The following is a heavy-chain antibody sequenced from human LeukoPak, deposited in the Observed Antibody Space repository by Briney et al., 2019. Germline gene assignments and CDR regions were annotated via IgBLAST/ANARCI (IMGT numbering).Heavy chain of an antibody. V-gene: IGHV3-23*01. D-gene: IGHD3-22*01. J-gene: IGHJ4*02. CDR2: ISGSGATT. CDR1: GFSFRTYA. CDR3: VRESTSSGYYYAPDY. Sequence: GGSLRLSCAASGFSFRTYAMTWVRQAPGKGLEWVSSISGSGATTYNADPLKGRFTISRDNSKNTLYLQMNSLRAEDTAVYYCVRESTSSGYYYAPDYWGQGTLVTVS.